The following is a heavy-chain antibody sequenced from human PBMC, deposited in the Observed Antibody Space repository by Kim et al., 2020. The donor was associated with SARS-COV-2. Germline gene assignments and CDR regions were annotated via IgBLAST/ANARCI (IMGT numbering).Heavy chain of an antibody. CDR1: GYTFTSYG. D-gene: IGHD3-22*01. J-gene: IGHJ6*02. V-gene: IGHV1-18*01. CDR3: AVDYDSSGYDYYYGMDV. Sequence: ASVKVSCKASGYTFTSYGISWVRQAPGQGLEWMGWISAYNGNTNYAQKLQGRVTMTTDTSTSTAYMELRSLRSDDTAVYYCAVDYDSSGYDYYYGMDVWGQGTTVTVSS. CDR2: ISAYNGNT.